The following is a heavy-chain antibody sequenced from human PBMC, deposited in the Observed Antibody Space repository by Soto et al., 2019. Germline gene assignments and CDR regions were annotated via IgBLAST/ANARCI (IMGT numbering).Heavy chain of an antibody. CDR1: GYTFNTYG. V-gene: IGHV1-18*01. CDR2: INAYNGNT. CDR3: ARDRDRVADF. J-gene: IGHJ3*01. Sequence: QVHLVQSGAEVKKPGASVKVSCKASGYTFNTYGITWVRQAPGQGLEWMAWINAYNGNTLYAKNLQGRVTITTDTSTSTAYMEMRSLTSADTAVYYCARDRDRVADFWGQGTMVTVSS. D-gene: IGHD5-12*01.